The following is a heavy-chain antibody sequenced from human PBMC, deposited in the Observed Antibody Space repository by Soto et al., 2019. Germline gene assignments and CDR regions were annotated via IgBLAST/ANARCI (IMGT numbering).Heavy chain of an antibody. D-gene: IGHD2-15*01. V-gene: IGHV1-2*04. CDR2: INPNSGGT. Sequence: QVQLVQSGAEVKKPGASVKVSCKASGYTFTGYYMHWVRQAPGQGLEWMGWINPNSGGTNYAQKFQGWVTMTRDTSRNTAYRELSSLISDDTAVYYCARSEDTGDYYGMDVWGQGTTVTVSS. CDR1: GYTFTGYY. CDR3: ARSEDTGDYYGMDV. J-gene: IGHJ6*02.